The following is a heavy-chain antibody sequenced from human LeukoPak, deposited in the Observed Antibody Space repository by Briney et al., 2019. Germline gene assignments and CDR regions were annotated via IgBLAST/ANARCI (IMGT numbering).Heavy chain of an antibody. CDR3: ARARDGYNAPRTFDY. Sequence: GGSLRLSCAASGFTFSSYAMHWVRQAPGKGLEWVAVISYDGSNKYYADSVMGRFTISRDNAKNSLYLQMNTLRAEDTAVYYCARARDGYNAPRTFDYWGQGIQVTVSS. J-gene: IGHJ4*02. CDR2: ISYDGSNK. CDR1: GFTFSSYA. D-gene: IGHD5-24*01. V-gene: IGHV3-30-3*01.